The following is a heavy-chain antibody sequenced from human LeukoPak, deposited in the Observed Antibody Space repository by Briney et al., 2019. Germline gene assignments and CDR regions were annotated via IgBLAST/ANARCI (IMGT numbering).Heavy chain of an antibody. Sequence: GGSLRLSCAASGFTVSSNYMSWVRQAPGKGLEWVSVIYSGGSTYYADSVKGRFAISRDNSKNTVFLQMNSLRAEDTAVYYCAKTYYFDSSGYWSAYYFDKWGQGTHVTVSS. J-gene: IGHJ4*02. D-gene: IGHD3-22*01. V-gene: IGHV3-53*01. CDR3: AKTYYFDSSGYWSAYYFDK. CDR2: IYSGGST. CDR1: GFTVSSNY.